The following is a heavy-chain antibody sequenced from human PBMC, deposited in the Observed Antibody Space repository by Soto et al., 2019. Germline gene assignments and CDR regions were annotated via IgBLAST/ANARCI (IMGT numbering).Heavy chain of an antibody. CDR1: GFTFRTRW. CDR3: ARDNSYAMDA. Sequence: EVQLVESGGGLVQPGGSLRLSCAASGFTFRTRWMHWVRQAPGKGLVWVSYINADGSTTNYADSERGRFTISRDNAKNMLYLQMNSLRAEDTAVYYCARDNSYAMDAWGQGTTVTVSS. CDR2: INADGSTT. V-gene: IGHV3-74*01. J-gene: IGHJ6*02. D-gene: IGHD1-20*01.